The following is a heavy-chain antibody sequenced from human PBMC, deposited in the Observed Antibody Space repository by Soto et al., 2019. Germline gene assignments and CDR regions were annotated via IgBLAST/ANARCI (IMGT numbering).Heavy chain of an antibody. J-gene: IGHJ5*01. CDR1: GFRFSTYN. CDR3: ARDRCYDGTCYSASDS. D-gene: IGHD2-15*01. CDR2: IITTSFTI. V-gene: IGHV3-48*02. Sequence: EVRLMESGGGLVQPGGSLRLSCAASGFRFSTYNMDWVRQAPGKGPEWIAHIITTSFTIYYADSVKGRFTISRDNDRNSLYLEMNSLRDEDTAVYYCARDRCYDGTCYSASDSWGQGTLVTVSS.